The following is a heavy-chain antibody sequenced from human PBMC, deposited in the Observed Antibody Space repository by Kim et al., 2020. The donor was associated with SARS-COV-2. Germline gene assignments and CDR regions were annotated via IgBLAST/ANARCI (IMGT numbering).Heavy chain of an antibody. V-gene: IGHV1-3*01. CDR1: GYTFTSYA. Sequence: ASVKVSCKASGYTFTSYAMHWVRQAPGQRLEWMGWINAGNGNTKYSQKFQGRVTITRDTSASTAYMELSSLRSEDTAVYYCARVVGAGGKYSSSYYFDYWGQGTLVTVSS. CDR3: ARVVGAGGKYSSSYYFDY. D-gene: IGHD6-6*01. J-gene: IGHJ4*02. CDR2: INAGNGNT.